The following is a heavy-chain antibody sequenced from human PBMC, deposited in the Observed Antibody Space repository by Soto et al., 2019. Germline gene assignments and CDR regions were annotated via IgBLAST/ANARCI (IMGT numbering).Heavy chain of an antibody. CDR2: ISSRSSYI. J-gene: IGHJ5*02. CDR1: GFTFEDYY. CDR3: AGGGTDATAANNWFDP. Sequence: QVQLVESAGALAKPGGSLRLSCAASGFTFEDYYMAWMRQAPGKGLEWVSYISSRSSYIRYADSVKGRFTVSRDNAKNSLYLQLDNLTAEDTAVYYCAGGGTDATAANNWFDPWGQGTLVTVSS. D-gene: IGHD1-1*01. V-gene: IGHV3-11*05.